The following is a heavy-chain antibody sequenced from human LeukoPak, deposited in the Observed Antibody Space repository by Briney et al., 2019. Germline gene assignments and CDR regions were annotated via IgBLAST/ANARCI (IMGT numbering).Heavy chain of an antibody. Sequence: SVKVSCKASGGTFSSYAISWVRQAPGQGLEWTGRIIPILGMANYAQKFQGRVTITADKSTSTAYMELSSLRSEDTAVYYCARGPGIVVVPAAMEGDYFDYWGQGTLVTVSS. CDR3: ARGPGIVVVPAAMEGDYFDY. D-gene: IGHD2-2*01. CDR1: GGTFSSYA. CDR2: IIPILGMA. V-gene: IGHV1-69*04. J-gene: IGHJ4*02.